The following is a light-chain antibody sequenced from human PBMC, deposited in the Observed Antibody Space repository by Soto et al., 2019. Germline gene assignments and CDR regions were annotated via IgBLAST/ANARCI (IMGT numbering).Light chain of an antibody. J-gene: IGKJ1*01. Sequence: EIVMTQSPATLSVSPGERATLSCRASQSVNRNIACSQQKPGQAPRLLIYGASTRATGVPARFSGSGSGTEFTLTISSLQSEDFAVYYCQQYYNWRTFGQGTNVEIK. CDR1: QSVNRN. CDR2: GAS. CDR3: QQYYNWRT. V-gene: IGKV3-15*01.